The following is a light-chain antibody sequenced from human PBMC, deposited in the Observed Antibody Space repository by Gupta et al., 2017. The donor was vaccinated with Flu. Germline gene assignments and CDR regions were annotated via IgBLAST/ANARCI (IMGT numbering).Light chain of an antibody. V-gene: IGLV1-51*01. CDR1: RSNIGSNY. CDR2: DNY. Sequence: GSRSNIGSNYVSLYQHVPGTAPKLLIYDNYTRPSGIPDRFSASQSGTSASLGISGLQTGDEADYYCGTWDSSLSAVFGGGTKLTVL. J-gene: IGLJ2*01. CDR3: GTWDSSLSAV.